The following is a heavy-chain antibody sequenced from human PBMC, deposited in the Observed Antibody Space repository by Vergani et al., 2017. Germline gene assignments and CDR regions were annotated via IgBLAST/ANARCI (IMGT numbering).Heavy chain of an antibody. D-gene: IGHD3-9*01. Sequence: QVPLVQSGAEVKKPGASLKVSCKASGYTFTGYYMHWVRQAPGQGLEWMGWINPNSGGTNYAQKFQGRVTMTRDTSVNTAYMELSRLRSDDTAVYYCARDYRFGVRDILTGYYPHFDYWGQGTLVTVSS. J-gene: IGHJ4*02. CDR2: INPNSGGT. V-gene: IGHV1-2*02. CDR3: ARDYRFGVRDILTGYYPHFDY. CDR1: GYTFTGYY.